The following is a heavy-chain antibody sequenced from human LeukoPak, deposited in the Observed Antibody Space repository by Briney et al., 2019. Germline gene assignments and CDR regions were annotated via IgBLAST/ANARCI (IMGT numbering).Heavy chain of an antibody. J-gene: IGHJ5*02. CDR1: GFTFRSYG. D-gene: IGHD2-8*02. V-gene: IGHV3-23*01. CDR2: ISGSGGST. Sequence: AGGSLRLSCAASGFTFRSYGMSWVRQAPGKGLEWVSAISGSGGSTYYADSVKGRFTISRDNSKNTLYLQMNSLRTEDTAVYYCAKPKVLPQGWFDPWGQGTLVTVSS. CDR3: AKPKVLPQGWFDP.